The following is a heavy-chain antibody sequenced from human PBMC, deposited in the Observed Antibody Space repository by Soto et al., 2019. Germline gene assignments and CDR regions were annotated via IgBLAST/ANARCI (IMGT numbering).Heavy chain of an antibody. CDR3: TRDGGRVYDMDV. V-gene: IGHV3-48*02. J-gene: IGHJ6*02. CDR2: ISLGSDAI. D-gene: IGHD3-16*01. CDR1: GFIFSGSH. Sequence: EVQLVESGGGLVQPGGSLRLSCTTSGFIFSGSHMNWVRQAPGKGLEWVSYISLGSDAIYYADSVRGRFTTSRDNAKNSLYLEMSNLRDEDAALYYCTRDGGRVYDMDVWGQGTSVIVS.